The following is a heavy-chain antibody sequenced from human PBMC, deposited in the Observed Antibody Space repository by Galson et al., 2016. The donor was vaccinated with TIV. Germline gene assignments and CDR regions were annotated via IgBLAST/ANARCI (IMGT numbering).Heavy chain of an antibody. CDR1: GFSLSTSRMS. CDR3: ARTLWVGEFSDFHYFYTDV. D-gene: IGHD3-10*01. CDR2: IDWDDDK. V-gene: IGHV2-70*17. Sequence: PALVKPTQTLTLTCTFSGFSLSTSRMSVSWIRQPPGKALEWPARIDWDDDKVYSTSLQTRLSISKDTSKNQVVLTMTNMNSVDTATYYCARTLWVGEFSDFHYFYTDVWGTGTTVTVS. J-gene: IGHJ6*03.